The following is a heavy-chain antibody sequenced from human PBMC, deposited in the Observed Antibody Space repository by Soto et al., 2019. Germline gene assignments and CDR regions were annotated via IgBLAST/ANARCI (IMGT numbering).Heavy chain of an antibody. J-gene: IGHJ5*02. V-gene: IGHV3-23*01. CDR2: ISGSGGSI. Sequence: GGSLRLSCAASGFTFSNAWMSWVRQAPGEGLEWVSGISGSGGSIYYADSAKGRFTTSRDNSKNTLYLQMNSLRDEDTAVYYCARESRFLEWLSLNWFDPWGQGTLVTVSS. CDR1: GFTFSNAW. CDR3: ARESRFLEWLSLNWFDP. D-gene: IGHD3-3*01.